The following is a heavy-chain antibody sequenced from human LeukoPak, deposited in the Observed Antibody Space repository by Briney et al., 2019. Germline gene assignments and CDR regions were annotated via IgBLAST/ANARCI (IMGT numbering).Heavy chain of an antibody. V-gene: IGHV4-61*02. CDR3: VRSGLIDY. CDR2: IYTSGGT. Sequence: SETLSLTCTVSGGSISRGNYYWSWIRQPAGKGLEWIGRIYTSGGTNYNPSLKSRVTISVDTSKNQFSLKLSSVTAADTAVYYCVRSGLIDYWGQGTLVTVSS. CDR1: GGSISRGNYY. J-gene: IGHJ4*02.